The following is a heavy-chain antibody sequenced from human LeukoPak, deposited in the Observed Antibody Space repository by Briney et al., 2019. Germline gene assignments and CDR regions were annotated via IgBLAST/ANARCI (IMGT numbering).Heavy chain of an antibody. CDR3: ARTDGDYSR. J-gene: IGHJ4*02. CDR2: INTGNGNT. V-gene: IGHV1-3*03. CDR1: GYTFTNYI. Sequence: ASVKVSCKASGYTFTNYIIHWVRQAPGQRLEWMGCINTGNGNTKYSQEFQGRVTITRDTSASTAYMELSSLRSENTAVYYCARTDGDYSRWGQGTLVTVSS. D-gene: IGHD4-17*01.